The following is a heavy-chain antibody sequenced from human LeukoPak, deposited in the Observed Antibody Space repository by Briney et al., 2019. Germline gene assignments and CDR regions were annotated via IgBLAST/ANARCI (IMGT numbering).Heavy chain of an antibody. CDR2: TNPNTGGT. CDR3: ARGREEVVHY. CDR1: GYTFTAYY. J-gene: IGHJ4*02. V-gene: IGHV1-2*02. Sequence: ASVKVSCTASGYTFTAYYIHWVRQAPGLGLEWMGWTNPNTGGTNYAQKFQGRVTMTRDTTISTAYMELSRLRSDDTAVYYCARGREEVVHYWGQGTLVTVSS. D-gene: IGHD6-6*01.